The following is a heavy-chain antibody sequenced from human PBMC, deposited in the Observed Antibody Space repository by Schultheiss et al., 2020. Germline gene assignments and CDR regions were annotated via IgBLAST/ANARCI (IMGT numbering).Heavy chain of an antibody. CDR2: ISGSGGST. D-gene: IGHD3-10*01. V-gene: IGHV3-23*01. CDR1: GFTFSSYA. J-gene: IGHJ6*02. Sequence: GGSLRLSCAASGFTFSSYAMSWVRQAPGKGLEWVSAISGSGGSTYYADSVKGRFTISRDNSKNTLYLQMNSLRAEDTAVYYCARDARSGSSHHYYYYGMDVWGQGTTVTVSS. CDR3: ARDARSGSSHHYYYYGMDV.